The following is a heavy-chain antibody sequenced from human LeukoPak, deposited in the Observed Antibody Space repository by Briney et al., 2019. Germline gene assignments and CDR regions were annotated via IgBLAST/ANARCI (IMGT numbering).Heavy chain of an antibody. CDR1: GFTFSSYA. CDR2: ISYDGSYK. CDR3: ARDLVGLTITIFGVATGGAFDI. D-gene: IGHD3-3*01. V-gene: IGHV3-30-3*01. J-gene: IGHJ3*02. Sequence: GGSLRPSCAASGFTFSSYAMHWVRQAPGKGLEWVAVISYDGSYKYYADSVKGRFTISRDNSKNTLYLQMNSLRAEDTAVYYCARDLVGLTITIFGVATGGAFDIWGQGTMVTVSS.